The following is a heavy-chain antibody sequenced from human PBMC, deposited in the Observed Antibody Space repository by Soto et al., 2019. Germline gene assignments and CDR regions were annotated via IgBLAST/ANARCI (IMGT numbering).Heavy chain of an antibody. CDR3: AKVEGTTWIAYAFDV. J-gene: IGHJ3*01. CDR2: ISGRDGST. V-gene: IGHV3-23*01. CDR1: GFTFSNYA. D-gene: IGHD2-21*01. Sequence: EVQLLESGGALVQPGGSLRLSCAASGFTFSNYAMSWVRQAPGEGLEWVSSISGRDGSTYYADSVKGRFTISGDTAENTLFLQMNSLRVEDTALYYCAKVEGTTWIAYAFDVWGQGTMVTVSS.